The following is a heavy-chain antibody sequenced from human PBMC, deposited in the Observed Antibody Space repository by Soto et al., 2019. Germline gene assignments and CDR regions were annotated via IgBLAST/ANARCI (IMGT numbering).Heavy chain of an antibody. V-gene: IGHV1-18*01. D-gene: IGHD1-1*01. Sequence: QVHLVQSGAEVKKPGASVKVSCKASGYTFTSYGITWVRQAPGQGLEWMGWISAHNGNTDYAQKLQGRVIVSRDTSTSTDYMELRSLRSDDTAVYYCARGRYGDYWGQGALVTGSS. J-gene: IGHJ4*02. CDR1: GYTFTSYG. CDR2: ISAHNGNT. CDR3: ARGRYGDY.